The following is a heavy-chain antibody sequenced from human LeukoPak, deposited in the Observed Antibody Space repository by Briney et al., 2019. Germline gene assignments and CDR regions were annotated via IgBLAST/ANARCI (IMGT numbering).Heavy chain of an antibody. CDR2: IIPIFGTA. D-gene: IGHD4-17*01. J-gene: IGHJ4*02. CDR1: GGTLSSYA. Sequence: GASVKVSCKASGGTLSSYAISWVRQAPGQGLEWMGGIIPIFGTANYAQKFQGRVTITADESTSTAYMELSSLRSEDTAVYYCARLEITTVTTSDYWGQGTLVTVSS. CDR3: ARLEITTVTTSDY. V-gene: IGHV1-69*13.